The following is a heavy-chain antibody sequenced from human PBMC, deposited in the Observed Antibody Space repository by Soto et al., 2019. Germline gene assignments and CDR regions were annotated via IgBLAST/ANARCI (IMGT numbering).Heavy chain of an antibody. V-gene: IGHV3-33*01. CDR1: GFTFSSYG. J-gene: IGHJ4*02. Sequence: PGGSLRLSCAASGFTFSSYGMHWVRQAPGKGLEWVAVIWYDGSNKYYADSVKGRFTISRDNSKIMLYLQMNSLRAEDTVVYYCARDRILEWLSTASYFDYWGQGTLVTVSS. CDR2: IWYDGSNK. CDR3: ARDRILEWLSTASYFDY. D-gene: IGHD3-3*01.